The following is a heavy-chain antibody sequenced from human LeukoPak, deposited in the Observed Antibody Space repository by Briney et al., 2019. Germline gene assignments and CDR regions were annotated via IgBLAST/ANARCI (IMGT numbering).Heavy chain of an antibody. D-gene: IGHD3-22*01. CDR1: GFTFSSYA. Sequence: GGSLRLSCAASGFTFSSYAMSWVRQAPGKGLEWVSAISGSGGSTYYADSAKGRFTISRDNSKNTLYLQMNSLRAEDTAVYYCAKETDYYDSSPQYLDVWGKGTTITVSS. CDR3: AKETDYYDSSPQYLDV. CDR2: ISGSGGST. V-gene: IGHV3-23*01. J-gene: IGHJ6*04.